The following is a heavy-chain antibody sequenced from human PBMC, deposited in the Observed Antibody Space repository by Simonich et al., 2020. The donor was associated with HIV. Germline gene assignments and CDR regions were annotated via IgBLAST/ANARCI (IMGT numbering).Heavy chain of an antibody. J-gene: IGHJ3*02. Sequence: QVQLQESGPGLVKPSQTLSLTCTVSGGSISSDGYYWSWIRQHPGKGLEWLGYIYYSGNTYYNPSLKSRVTISVDTSKNQFSLKLSSVTAADTAVYYCARVGIRMYAFDIWGQGTMVTVSS. D-gene: IGHD1-20*01. CDR3: ARVGIRMYAFDI. CDR1: GGSISSDGYY. V-gene: IGHV4-31*03. CDR2: IYYSGNT.